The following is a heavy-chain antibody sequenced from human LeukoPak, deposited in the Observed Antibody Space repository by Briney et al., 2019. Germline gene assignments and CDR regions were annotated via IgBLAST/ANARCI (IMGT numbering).Heavy chain of an antibody. V-gene: IGHV3-7*02. J-gene: IGHJ4*02. D-gene: IGHD3-22*01. CDR3: ARVAAWDSSGYLFEY. CDR1: GFTFSNSW. CDR2: INQDGSAK. Sequence: GGSLRLSCADSGFTFSNSWMAWVRQAPGRGLEWVANINQDGSAKTCVDSVKGRFTISRENAKNTLYLQMNSLRAEDTAVYYCARVAAWDSSGYLFEYWGQGTLVTVSS.